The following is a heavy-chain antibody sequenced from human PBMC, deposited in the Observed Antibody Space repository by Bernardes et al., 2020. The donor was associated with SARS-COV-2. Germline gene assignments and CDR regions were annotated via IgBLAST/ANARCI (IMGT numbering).Heavy chain of an antibody. J-gene: IGHJ4*01. CDR1: GFTFNSFG. D-gene: IGHD6-13*01. CDR3: AKPLGFQGSSWLAFDY. Sequence: GGSLRLSCAASGFTFNSFGMHWVRQAPGEGLEWVAGVSYDGANKQYADSVKGRFTISRDNSKNTLYLQMNSLRAEDTAVYYCAKPLGFQGSSWLAFDYWGQGALLTVSS. V-gene: IGHV3-30*18. CDR2: VSYDGANK.